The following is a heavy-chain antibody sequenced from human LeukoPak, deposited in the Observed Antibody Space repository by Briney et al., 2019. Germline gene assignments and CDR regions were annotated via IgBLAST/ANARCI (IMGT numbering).Heavy chain of an antibody. CDR2: IWYDGSNK. V-gene: IGHV3-33*08. CDR3: ARDPTTVTTYFDY. CDR1: GFTFSNFN. D-gene: IGHD4-17*01. J-gene: IGHJ4*02. Sequence: GGSLRLSCAASGFTFSNFNMHWVRQAPGKGLEWVAVIWYDGSNKYYADSVKGRFTISRDNSKNTLYLQMNSLRAEDTAVYYCARDPTTVTTYFDYWGQGTLVTVSS.